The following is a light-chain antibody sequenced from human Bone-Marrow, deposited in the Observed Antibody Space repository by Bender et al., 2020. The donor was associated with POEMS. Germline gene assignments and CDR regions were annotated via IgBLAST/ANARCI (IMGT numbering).Light chain of an antibody. CDR3: SSYTSGSTLI. Sequence: QSALTQTASVSGSPGQSITISCPGTRSDIGDNNYVSWYQQHPGKVPKLMIYDVSNRPSGVSNRFSGSKSGNTASLTISGLQAEDEADYYCSSYTSGSTLIFGGGTKVTVL. V-gene: IGLV2-14*03. CDR1: RSDIGDNNY. CDR2: DVS. J-gene: IGLJ2*01.